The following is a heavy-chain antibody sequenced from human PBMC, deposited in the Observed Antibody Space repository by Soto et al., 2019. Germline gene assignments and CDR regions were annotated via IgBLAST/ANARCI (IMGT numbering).Heavy chain of an antibody. J-gene: IGHJ6*02. CDR2: ISYDGSNK. CDR1: GFAFSSYG. CDR3: AKALEDRGNYYGMDV. Sequence: GGSLRLSGAASGFAFSSYGMHWVRQAPGKGLEWVAVISYDGSNKYYADSVKGRFTISRDNSKNTLYLQMNSLRADDTDVYYCAKALEDRGNYYGMDVWGQGTTVTVSS. V-gene: IGHV3-30*18. D-gene: IGHD3-10*01.